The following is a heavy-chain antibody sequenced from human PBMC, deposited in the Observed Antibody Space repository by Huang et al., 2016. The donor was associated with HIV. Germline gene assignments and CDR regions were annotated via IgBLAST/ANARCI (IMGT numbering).Heavy chain of an antibody. J-gene: IGHJ4*02. V-gene: IGHV3-53*01. CDR2: IYSDDST. CDR3: AAQWELRGGVDF. CDR1: GFTVSSNY. Sequence: EVQLVESGGGLIQPGGSLRLSCAASGFTVSSNYMSWVRQAPGKGLEWVSVIYSDDSTYFADSVKDRFTISRDNSKNTLYLQMNSLRAEDTAVYYCAAQWELRGGVDFWGQGTLVTVSS. D-gene: IGHD1-26*01.